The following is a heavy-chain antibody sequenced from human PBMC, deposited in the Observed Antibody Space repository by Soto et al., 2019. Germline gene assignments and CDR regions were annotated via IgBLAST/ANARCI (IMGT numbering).Heavy chain of an antibody. CDR2: IKQDGSEK. J-gene: IGHJ4*02. D-gene: IGHD3-3*01. CDR3: ARDDYDFWSGYTQTLFDY. CDR1: GFTFSSYW. V-gene: IGHV3-7*01. Sequence: PGWSLRLSCAASGFTFSSYWMSWVRQAPGKGLEWVANIKQDGSEKYYVDSVKGRFTISRDNAKNSLYLQMNSLRAEDTAVYYCARDDYDFWSGYTQTLFDYWGQGTLVTVSS.